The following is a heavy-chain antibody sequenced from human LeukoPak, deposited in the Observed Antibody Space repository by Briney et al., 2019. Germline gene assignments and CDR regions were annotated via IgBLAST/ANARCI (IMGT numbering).Heavy chain of an antibody. CDR3: ARDYTDGNVFFYYFDY. D-gene: IGHD1-1*01. V-gene: IGHV1-46*01. J-gene: IGHJ4*02. CDR2: INPSGGST. CDR1: GYTFTSYY. Sequence: ASVKVSCKASGYTFTSYYMHWVRQAPGQGLEWMGIINPSGGSTSYAQKFQGRVTMTRDMSTSTVYMELSSLRSEDTAVYYCARDYTDGNVFFYYFDYWGQGTLVTVSS.